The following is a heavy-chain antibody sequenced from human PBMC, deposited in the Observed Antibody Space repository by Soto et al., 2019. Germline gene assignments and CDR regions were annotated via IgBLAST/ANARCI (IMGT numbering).Heavy chain of an antibody. CDR2: NMPVFPTP. V-gene: IGHV1-69*12. CDR1: GGTFRTSA. D-gene: IGHD3-3*02. J-gene: IGHJ6*01. Sequence: QVQLVQSGAEVKKPGSSVKVSCKTSGGTFRTSAISWVRQAPGQGLEWMGGNMPVFPTPDYAKKFQGRVTITADESTSTAYMELSSLRSADTAVYYCARDKDRHLLGGNYYCIMDIWGQGTTVTVSS. CDR3: ARDKDRHLLGGNYYCIMDI.